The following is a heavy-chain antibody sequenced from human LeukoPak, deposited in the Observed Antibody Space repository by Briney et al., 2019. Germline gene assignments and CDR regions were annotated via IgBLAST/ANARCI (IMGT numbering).Heavy chain of an antibody. CDR3: ARDNRVGATSSYFDY. J-gene: IGHJ4*02. Sequence: ASVKVSCMASGYTFTGYYMHWVRQAPGQGLEWVGWINPSSGGTNYAQKFQGRVTMTRDTSISTAYMELSRLRSDDTAVYYCARDNRVGATSSYFDYWGQGTLVTVSS. CDR2: INPSSGGT. D-gene: IGHD1-26*01. V-gene: IGHV1-2*02. CDR1: GYTFTGYY.